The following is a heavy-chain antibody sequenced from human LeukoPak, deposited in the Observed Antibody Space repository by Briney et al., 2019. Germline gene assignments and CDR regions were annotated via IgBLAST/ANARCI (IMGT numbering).Heavy chain of an antibody. CDR1: GFTFSSYS. V-gene: IGHV3-21*01. CDR3: ASWSQPR. Sequence: PGVSLRFYCAASGFTFSSYSMNRDRQGPGKGLEWVSSISSSSSYIYYADSVKGRFTISRDNAKNSLYLQMNSLRAEDTAVYYCASWSQPRWGQGTLVTVSS. D-gene: IGHD1-1*01. J-gene: IGHJ4*02. CDR2: ISSSSSYI.